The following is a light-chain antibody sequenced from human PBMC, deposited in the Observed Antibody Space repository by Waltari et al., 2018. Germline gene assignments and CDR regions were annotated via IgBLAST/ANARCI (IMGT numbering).Light chain of an antibody. CDR3: CSYVGTIPFV. V-gene: IGLV2-23*02. Sequence: QSALTQTASVSGSPGQSITISCTGTSSDIGSFNLVSWYQQHPGKAPKLMIYEVSQRPSGVSNRFSGSKSANTASLTISGLQAEDEADYYCCSYVGTIPFVFGTGTKVTVL. CDR1: SSDIGSFNL. J-gene: IGLJ1*01. CDR2: EVS.